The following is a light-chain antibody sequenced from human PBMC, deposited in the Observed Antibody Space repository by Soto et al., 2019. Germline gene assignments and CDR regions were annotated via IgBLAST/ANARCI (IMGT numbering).Light chain of an antibody. CDR2: AAS. CDR3: QHYHTLPVT. V-gene: IGKV1-33*01. Sequence: DIQMTQSPSSLSASVGDSVTITCQASQDINNHLHWYQQKPGKAPELLIFAASSLQSGVSSRFRRSGFGTYFTLTINNLQPDDFASYFCQHYHTLPVTFGGGTKVEV. J-gene: IGKJ4*01. CDR1: QDINNH.